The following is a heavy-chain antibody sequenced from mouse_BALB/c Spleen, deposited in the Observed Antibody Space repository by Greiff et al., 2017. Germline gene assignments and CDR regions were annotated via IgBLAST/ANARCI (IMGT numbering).Heavy chain of an antibody. V-gene: IGHV3-2*02. D-gene: IGHD2-1*01. CDR1: GYSITSDYA. Sequence: HSGPGLVKPSQSLSLTCTVTGYSITSDYAWNWIRQFPGNKLEWMGYISYSGSTSYNPSLKSRISITRDTSKNQFFLQLNSVTTEDTATYYCARDGNTWFAYWGQGTLVTVSA. CDR3: ARDGNTWFAY. J-gene: IGHJ3*01. CDR2: ISYSGST.